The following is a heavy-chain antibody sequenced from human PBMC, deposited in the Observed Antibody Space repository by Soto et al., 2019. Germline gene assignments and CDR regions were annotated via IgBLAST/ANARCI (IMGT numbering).Heavy chain of an antibody. CDR1: GGSISSGDYY. J-gene: IGHJ4*02. CDR3: ARGVPAASYYFDY. CDR2: IYYSGST. Sequence: PSETLSLTCSVSGGSISSGDYYWSWIRQPPGKGLEWIGYIYYSGSTYYNPSLKSRVTISLNTSKNQFSLKLSSVTAADTAVYYCARGVPAASYYFDYWGQGTLVTVSS. D-gene: IGHD2-2*01. V-gene: IGHV4-30-4*01.